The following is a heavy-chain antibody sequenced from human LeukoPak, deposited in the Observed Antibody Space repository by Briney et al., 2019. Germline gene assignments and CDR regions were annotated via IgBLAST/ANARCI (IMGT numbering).Heavy chain of an antibody. D-gene: IGHD3-10*01. J-gene: IGHJ5*02. CDR1: GYTFTRFG. CDR3: ARDGRGSRSSWFDP. V-gene: IGHV1-18*01. CDR2: ISGYNGYT. Sequence: GASVKVSCKASGYTFTRFGITWVRQAPGQGLEWMGWISGYNGYTHYAQNLQGRVTMTTDTSTNTAYMELRSLRSDDTAMYYCARDGRGSRSSWFDPWGQGTLVIVSS.